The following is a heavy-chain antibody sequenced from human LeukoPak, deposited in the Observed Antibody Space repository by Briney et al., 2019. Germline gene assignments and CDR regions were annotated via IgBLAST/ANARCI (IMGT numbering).Heavy chain of an antibody. CDR1: GFTFSSYS. V-gene: IGHV3-21*01. Sequence: GGSLRLSCAASGFTFSSYSMKWVRQAPGKGVERVSSISSSSSYIYYADSVKGGFTISRDNAKNSLYLQMNSLRAEDTAVYYCARDHSGGLDYWGQGTLVTVSS. CDR3: ARDHSGGLDY. D-gene: IGHD2-8*02. CDR2: ISSSSSYI. J-gene: IGHJ4*02.